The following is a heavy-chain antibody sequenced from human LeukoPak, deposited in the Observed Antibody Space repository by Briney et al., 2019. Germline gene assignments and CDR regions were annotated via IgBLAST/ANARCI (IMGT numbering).Heavy chain of an antibody. V-gene: IGHV4-4*07. CDR3: ARPLDSGSPKAFGI. Sequence: PSETLSLTCTVSGGFISSYYWSRIRQPAGKGLEWIGRIYTSGSTNYNPSLKSRVTMSVDTSKNQFSLTVTSVTAADTAVYYCARPLDSGSPKAFGIWGRGTMVTVSS. CDR1: GGFISSYY. CDR2: IYTSGST. D-gene: IGHD1-26*01. J-gene: IGHJ3*02.